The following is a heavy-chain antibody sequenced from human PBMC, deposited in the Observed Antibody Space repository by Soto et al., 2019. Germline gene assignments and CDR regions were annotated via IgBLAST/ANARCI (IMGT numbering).Heavy chain of an antibody. CDR1: GFSIGAYW. V-gene: IGHV3-7*01. Sequence: EVQLVESGGGLVQSGGSVRLSCAASGFSIGAYWMSWVRQAPGKGLEWVANIRQDGTQQFSVDSVKGRFTLSRDNADNLVHLQMNSLRLEDTAVYFCVRDRSRPVGMDYWGQGALVTVFS. CDR2: IRQDGTQQ. CDR3: VRDRSRPVGMDY. J-gene: IGHJ4*02. D-gene: IGHD6-13*01.